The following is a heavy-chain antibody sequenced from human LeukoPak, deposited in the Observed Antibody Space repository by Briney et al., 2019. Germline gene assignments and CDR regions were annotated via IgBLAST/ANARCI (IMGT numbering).Heavy chain of an antibody. D-gene: IGHD6-13*01. V-gene: IGHV3-53*01. J-gene: IGHJ6*03. CDR3: AKGGSSWYYYYYYMDV. CDR2: IYNGGSK. Sequence: GGSLRLSCAASGFTVSSNYMTWVRQAPGKGLEWVSVIYNGGSKYYADSVKGRFTISRDNSKNTLYLQMNSLRAEDTAVYYCAKGGSSWYYYYYYMDVWGKGTTVTVSS. CDR1: GFTVSSNY.